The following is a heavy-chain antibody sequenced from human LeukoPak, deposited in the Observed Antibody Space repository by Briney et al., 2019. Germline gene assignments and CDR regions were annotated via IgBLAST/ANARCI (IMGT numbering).Heavy chain of an antibody. J-gene: IGHJ4*02. CDR1: GFAFSAYE. CDR3: TTLGYHLDS. V-gene: IGHV3-48*03. Sequence: GGSLRLSCAATGFAFSAYEMNWVRQAPGKGLEWVAYSSGSDTTIYYADSAKGRFVISRDNARSSLYLQMNSLRAEDTALYYCTTLGYHLDSWGQGTLVTVSS. D-gene: IGHD3-22*01. CDR2: SSGSDTTI.